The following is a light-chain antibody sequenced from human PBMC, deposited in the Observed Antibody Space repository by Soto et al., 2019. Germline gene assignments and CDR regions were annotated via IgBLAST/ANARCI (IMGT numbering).Light chain of an antibody. Sequence: EIVLTQSPATLSLSPGERATLSCRASQSVTNSLAWYQQKPGQAPRLLVHDASNRATGIPARFSGSGSGTDFTLTISSLQPEDFAVYYCQQHISWPLTFGGGTKVDIK. J-gene: IGKJ4*01. CDR1: QSVTNS. CDR3: QQHISWPLT. V-gene: IGKV3-11*01. CDR2: DAS.